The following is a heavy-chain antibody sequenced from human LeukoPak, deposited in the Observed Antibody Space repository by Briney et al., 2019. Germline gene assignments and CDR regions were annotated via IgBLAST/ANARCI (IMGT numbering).Heavy chain of an antibody. V-gene: IGHV4-59*08. J-gene: IGHJ3*02. CDR3: ARQYSSGWYDAFDI. D-gene: IGHD6-19*01. Sequence: SETLSLTCTVSGGSISSYYWSWIRQPPGKGLEWIGYIYYSGSTNYNPSLKSRVTISVDTSKNQFSLKLSSVTNADTAVYYCARQYSSGWYDAFDIWGQGTMVTVSS. CDR1: GGSISSYY. CDR2: IYYSGST.